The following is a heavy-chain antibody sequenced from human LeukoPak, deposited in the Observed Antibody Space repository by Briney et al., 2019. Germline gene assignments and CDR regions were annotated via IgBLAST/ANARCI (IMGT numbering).Heavy chain of an antibody. CDR1: GFTFSSYA. Sequence: PGGSLRLSCAASGFTFSSYALSWVRQAPGKGLEWVSAISGSGGSTYYADSVKGRFTISRDNSKNTLYLQMNSLRAEDTAVYYCANIQMGQRLALTGAFDIWGQGTMVTVSS. D-gene: IGHD6-25*01. V-gene: IGHV3-23*01. J-gene: IGHJ3*02. CDR2: ISGSGGST. CDR3: ANIQMGQRLALTGAFDI.